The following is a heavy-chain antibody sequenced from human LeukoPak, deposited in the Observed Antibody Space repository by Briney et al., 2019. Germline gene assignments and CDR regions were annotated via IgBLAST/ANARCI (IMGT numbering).Heavy chain of an antibody. CDR1: GVTFSDAS. Sequence: VGCLRLSSTAPGVTFSDASRSGVSETLEAGRERVSPIRPAGDSTTDADSVKGRFTISRDNSKSTLYLQMNGLTAEDTALYYWARRLVTAGITDFFDSWGQGTLVSVSS. J-gene: IGHJ4*02. CDR3: ARRLVTAGITDFFDS. V-gene: IGHV3-23*01. CDR2: IRPAGDST. D-gene: IGHD2-2*01.